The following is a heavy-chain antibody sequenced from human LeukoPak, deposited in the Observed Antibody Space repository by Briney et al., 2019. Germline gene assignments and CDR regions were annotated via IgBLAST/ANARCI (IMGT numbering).Heavy chain of an antibody. CDR2: TNPKTGAT. CDR1: GYIFTDYF. CDR3: ARVRVSGRYGLDLAH. Sequence: ASVTVSCKASGYIFTDYFIHWVRQAPGQGLEWMGWTNPKTGATNYAWKFQGRVTMTRDTAITTAYMELSSLTSDDTALYYCARVRVSGRYGLDLAHWGQGTLVTVSS. V-gene: IGHV1-2*02. D-gene: IGHD1-26*01. J-gene: IGHJ4*02.